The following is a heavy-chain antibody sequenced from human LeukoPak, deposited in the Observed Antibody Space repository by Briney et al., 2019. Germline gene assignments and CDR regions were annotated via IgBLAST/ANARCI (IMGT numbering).Heavy chain of an antibody. CDR3: ARVAFRRRESNYGMDV. J-gene: IGHJ6*02. CDR1: GYTFTSYY. CDR2: INPSGGST. V-gene: IGHV1-46*01. D-gene: IGHD2-21*01. Sequence: GASVKVSCKASGYTFTSYYMHWVRQAPGQGLEWMGIINPSGGSTSYAQKFQGRVTMTRDTSTSTVYMELSSLRSEDTAVYYCARVAFRRRESNYGMDVWGQGTTVTVSS.